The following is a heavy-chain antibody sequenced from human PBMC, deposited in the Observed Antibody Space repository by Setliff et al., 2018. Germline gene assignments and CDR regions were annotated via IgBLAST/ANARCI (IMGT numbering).Heavy chain of an antibody. CDR2: INHSGST. J-gene: IGHJ6*02. CDR1: GGSFSTYY. Sequence: PSETLSLTCAVYGGSFSTYYWIWIRQPPGKGLEWIGEINHSGSTNCNPSLKSRVTISVDTSKNQFSLKLSSVTAADTAVYYCASHSSGWYRGGYGMDVWGQGTTVTVSS. D-gene: IGHD6-19*01. V-gene: IGHV4-34*01. CDR3: ASHSSGWYRGGYGMDV.